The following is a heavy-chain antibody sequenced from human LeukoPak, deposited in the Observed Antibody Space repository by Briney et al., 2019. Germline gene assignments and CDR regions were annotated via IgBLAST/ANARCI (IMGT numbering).Heavy chain of an antibody. CDR2: INPNSGGT. CDR3: ARDSELGDFWSGYQTIPFDY. V-gene: IGHV1-2*02. J-gene: IGHJ4*02. CDR1: GYTFTGYY. D-gene: IGHD3-3*01. Sequence: ASVKVSCKASGYTFTGYYMHWVRQAPGQGLEWMGWINPNSGGTNYAQKFQGRVTMTRDTSISTAYMELSSLRSEDTAVYYCARDSELGDFWSGYQTIPFDYWGQGTLVTVSS.